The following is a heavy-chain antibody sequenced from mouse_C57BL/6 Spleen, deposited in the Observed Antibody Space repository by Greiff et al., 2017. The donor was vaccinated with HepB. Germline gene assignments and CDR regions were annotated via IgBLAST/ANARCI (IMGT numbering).Heavy chain of an antibody. J-gene: IGHJ1*03. CDR2: IYPGDGDT. V-gene: IGHV1-80*01. CDR3: ARTGGNWGYFDV. Sequence: QVQLQQSGAELVKPGASVKISCTASGYAFSSYWMNWVKQRPGKGLEWIGQIYPGDGDTNYNGKFKGKATLTADKSSSTAYMQISSLTSEDSAVYFCARTGGNWGYFDVWGTGTTVTVSS. D-gene: IGHD1-1*02. CDR1: GYAFSSYW.